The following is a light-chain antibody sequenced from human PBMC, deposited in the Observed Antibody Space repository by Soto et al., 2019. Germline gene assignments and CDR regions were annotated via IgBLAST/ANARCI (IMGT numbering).Light chain of an antibody. V-gene: IGKV3-15*01. J-gene: IGKJ5*01. CDR1: HSVRSD. CDR2: DAS. Sequence: EIVMTQSPATLSVSPGERDPLSCRASHSVRSDLAWYQQKPGQSPRLLIFDASSRATGIPARFSGSGSGTEFTLTISNLQSEDFAVYYCHQYNKWPPITFGQGTRLEIK. CDR3: HQYNKWPPIT.